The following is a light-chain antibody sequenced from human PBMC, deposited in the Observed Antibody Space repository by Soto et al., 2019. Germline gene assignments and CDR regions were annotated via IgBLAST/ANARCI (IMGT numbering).Light chain of an antibody. CDR1: RSLTRW. CDR3: QQYSTFCT. Sequence: DIQMSQSPSTLSASVGDRVTITCRASRSLTRWLAWYQQKPGRAPKLLSYEPSILQRGVPSRFSVSGSGTDFPLTISGVKPDDFGSYYCQQYSTFCTFGQGTRVEVK. V-gene: IGKV1-5*03. CDR2: EPS. J-gene: IGKJ1*01.